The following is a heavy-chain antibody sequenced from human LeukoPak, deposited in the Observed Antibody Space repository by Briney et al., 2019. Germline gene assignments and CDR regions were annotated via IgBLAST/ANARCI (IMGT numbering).Heavy chain of an antibody. Sequence: GESLKISCKGSGNTFTTYWIAWVRQMPGEGLEWMGIIYPGDSETRYSPSFQGQVTISADKSITTAYLQWGSLKASDTAMYYCTRSPRDGYHDAFDIWGRGTMVTVFS. CDR1: GNTFTTYW. V-gene: IGHV5-51*01. CDR2: IYPGDSET. J-gene: IGHJ3*02. D-gene: IGHD5-24*01. CDR3: TRSPRDGYHDAFDI.